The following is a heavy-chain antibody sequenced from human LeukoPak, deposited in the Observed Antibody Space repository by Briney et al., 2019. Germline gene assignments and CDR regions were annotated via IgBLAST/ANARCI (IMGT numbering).Heavy chain of an antibody. CDR2: MYYSGST. V-gene: IGHV4-59*01. J-gene: IGHJ5*02. CDR3: ASAEPRGIIWYPS. Sequence: SETLSLTCTVSGGSISSYYWSWIRQPPGKALEWIGFMYYSGSTNYNPSLKSRVTISVDTSKNQFSLKLSSVTAADTAVYYCASAEPRGIIWYPSWGQGTLVTVSS. D-gene: IGHD6-13*01. CDR1: GGSISSYY.